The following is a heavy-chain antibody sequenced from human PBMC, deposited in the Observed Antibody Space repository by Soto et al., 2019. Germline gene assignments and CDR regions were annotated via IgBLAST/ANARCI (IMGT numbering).Heavy chain of an antibody. J-gene: IGHJ4*02. CDR3: ARLYYNDRSGSGYFEY. Sequence: GESLKISCKGSGYSFTSFWIGWVRQMPGKGLQWMGIIYPGDSDTTYSPSFQGQVTISVDKSISTAYLQWSSLKASDTAMYYCARLYYNDRSGSGYFEYWGQGTLVTVSS. CDR1: GYSFTSFW. CDR2: IYPGDSDT. V-gene: IGHV5-51*01. D-gene: IGHD3-22*01.